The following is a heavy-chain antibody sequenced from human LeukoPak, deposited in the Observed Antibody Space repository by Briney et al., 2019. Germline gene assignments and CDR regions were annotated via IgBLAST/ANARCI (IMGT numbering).Heavy chain of an antibody. D-gene: IGHD3-10*01. Sequence: GGSLRLSCAASGFTFSSYGMHWVRQAPGKGLEWVAVIWYDGSNKYYADSVKGRFTISRDNSKNTLYLQMNSLRAEDTAVYYCSRGQQYPYGPEFDYWGQGTLVTVSS. CDR1: GFTFSSYG. V-gene: IGHV3-33*01. CDR2: IWYDGSNK. CDR3: SRGQQYPYGPEFDY. J-gene: IGHJ4*02.